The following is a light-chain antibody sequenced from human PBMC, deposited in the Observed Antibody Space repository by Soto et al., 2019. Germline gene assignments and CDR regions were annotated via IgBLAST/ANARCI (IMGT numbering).Light chain of an antibody. V-gene: IGLV1-51*01. CDR1: ISNIGKNY. CDR2: DNN. Sequence: QSVLTQPPSVSAAPGQKVTISCSGSISNIGKNYVSWYQQLPGTAPKVLIYDNNKRPSGIPDRFSGSKSGTSATLGITGLQTGEEADYYCGTWDSSLSAPNWVFGGGTKLTVL. CDR3: GTWDSSLSAPNWV. J-gene: IGLJ3*02.